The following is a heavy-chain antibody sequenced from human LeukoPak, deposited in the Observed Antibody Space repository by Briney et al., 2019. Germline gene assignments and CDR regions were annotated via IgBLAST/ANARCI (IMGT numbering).Heavy chain of an antibody. CDR1: GGTFSSYA. D-gene: IGHD3-22*01. J-gene: IGHJ4*02. CDR3: ATGPAGRYDSSGYFPEDY. Sequence: ASVKVSCKASGGTFSSYAISWVRQAPGQGLEWMGGIIPIFGTANYAQKFQGRVTITTDESTSTAYMELSSLRSEDTAVYYCATGPAGRYDSSGYFPEDYWGQGTLVTVSS. V-gene: IGHV1-69*05. CDR2: IIPIFGTA.